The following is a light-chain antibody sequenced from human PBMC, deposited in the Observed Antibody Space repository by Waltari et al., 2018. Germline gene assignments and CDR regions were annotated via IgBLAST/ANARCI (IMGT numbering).Light chain of an antibody. CDR3: QQGNSFPRT. CDR1: QGIRNL. CDR2: AAT. V-gene: IGKV1-12*01. J-gene: IGKJ1*01. Sequence: DIQMTQSPSFVSASVGDRVTITCRASQGIRNLLAWYQLKPGKAPKLLIFAATTLHSGVPSRFSGGGSGTEFTLTISSLQPEDFATYYCQQGNSFPRTFGQGTKVEIK.